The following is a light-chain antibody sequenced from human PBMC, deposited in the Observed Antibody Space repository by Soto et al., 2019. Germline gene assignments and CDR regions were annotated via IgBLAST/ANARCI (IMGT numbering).Light chain of an antibody. V-gene: IGKV1-39*01. CDR3: QQSFTTPYT. CDR2: GAS. J-gene: IGKJ2*01. CDR1: QSVRTY. Sequence: DIQMTQSPSSLSASVGDRVTITCRASQSVRTYLKWYQRKPGKAPKVLIYGASALQRGVPSRFSGSGSGTGFPLTVSSLQPEDFATYYCQQSFTTPYTVGQGTRLEIK.